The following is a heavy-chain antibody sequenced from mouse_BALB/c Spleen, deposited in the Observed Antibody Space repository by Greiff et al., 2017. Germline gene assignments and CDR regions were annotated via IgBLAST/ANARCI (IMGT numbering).Heavy chain of an antibody. Sequence: EVKLQESGAELVRPGASVKLSCTASGFNIKDYYMHWVKQRPEQGLEWIGWIDPENGDTEYAPKFQGKATMTADTSSNTAYLQLSSLTSEDTAVYYCNKGYYGSSYGRYFDVWGAGTTVTVSS. CDR3: NKGYYGSSYGRYFDV. J-gene: IGHJ1*01. D-gene: IGHD1-1*01. CDR1: GFNIKDYY. V-gene: IGHV14-4*02. CDR2: IDPENGDT.